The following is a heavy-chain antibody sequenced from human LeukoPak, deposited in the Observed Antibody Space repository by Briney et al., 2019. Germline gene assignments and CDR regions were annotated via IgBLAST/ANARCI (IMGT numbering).Heavy chain of an antibody. Sequence: SETLSLTCTVSGGSISSSSYYWGWIRQPPGKGLEWIGSIYYSGSTYYNPSLKSRVTISVDASKNQFSLKLSSATAADTAVYYCAGSTMVRGVTYWGQGTLVTVSS. CDR2: IYYSGST. D-gene: IGHD3-10*01. CDR3: AGSTMVRGVTY. V-gene: IGHV4-39*01. CDR1: GGSISSSSYY. J-gene: IGHJ4*02.